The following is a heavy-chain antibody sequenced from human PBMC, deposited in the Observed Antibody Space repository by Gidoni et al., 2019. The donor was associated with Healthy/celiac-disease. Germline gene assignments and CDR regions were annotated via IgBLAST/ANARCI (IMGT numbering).Heavy chain of an antibody. CDR2: IYWDDDK. CDR3: EHRGFRGYIVGATNYFDY. V-gene: IGHV2-5*02. J-gene: IGHJ4*02. CDR1: GFSLSTSGVG. Sequence: QITLKESGPTLVKPTQTLTLTCTFSGFSLSTSGVGVGWIRQPPGKALEWLALIYWDDDKRYSPSLKSRLTITKDTSKNQVVLTMTNMDPVDTATYYCEHRGFRGYIVGATNYFDYWGQGTLVTVSS. D-gene: IGHD1-26*01.